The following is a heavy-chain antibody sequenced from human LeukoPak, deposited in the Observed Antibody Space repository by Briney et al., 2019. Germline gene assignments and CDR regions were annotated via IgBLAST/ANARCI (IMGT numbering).Heavy chain of an antibody. J-gene: IGHJ4*02. D-gene: IGHD6-13*01. CDR2: IYHSGST. V-gene: IGHV4-30-2*01. Sequence: SETLSLICAVSGGSISSGGLSWSWIRQPPGKGLEWIGYIYHSGSTYYNPSLKSQVTISVDRSKNQFSLKLTSVTAADTAVYYCARGGYSSSWSPFDYWGQGTLVAVSS. CDR3: ARGGYSSSWSPFDY. CDR1: GGSISSGGLS.